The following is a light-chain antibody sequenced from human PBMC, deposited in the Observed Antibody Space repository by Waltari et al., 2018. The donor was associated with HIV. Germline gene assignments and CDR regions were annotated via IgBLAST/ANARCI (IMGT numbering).Light chain of an antibody. CDR2: GAS. Sequence: ELVFTQSPATLSLSPAERATLSCRADQTVSSYLAWYQQKPGQAPRLLIYGASSRATGIPARFSGSGSGTDFTLTISSLEPEDFAVYYCQQRSNWPLTFGQGTKVDIK. V-gene: IGKV3-11*01. J-gene: IGKJ1*01. CDR3: QQRSNWPLT. CDR1: QTVSSY.